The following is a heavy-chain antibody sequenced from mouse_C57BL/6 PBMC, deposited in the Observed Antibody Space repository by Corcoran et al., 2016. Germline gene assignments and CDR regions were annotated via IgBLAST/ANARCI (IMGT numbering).Heavy chain of an antibody. CDR1: GYTFTEYT. J-gene: IGHJ4*01. Sequence: QVQLQQSGAELVKPGASVKLSCKASGYTFTEYTIHWVKQRSGQGLEWIGWFYPGSGSIKYNEKFKDKATLTADKSTSTVYMELSRLTSEDSAVYFCARHEAGGSSGYVGDYYAMDYWGQGTSVTVSS. CDR2: FYPGSGSI. V-gene: IGHV1-62-2*01. CDR3: ARHEAGGSSGYVGDYYAMDY. D-gene: IGHD3-2*02.